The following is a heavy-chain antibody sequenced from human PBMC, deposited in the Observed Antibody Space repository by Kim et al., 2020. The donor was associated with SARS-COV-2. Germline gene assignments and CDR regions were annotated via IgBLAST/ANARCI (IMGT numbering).Heavy chain of an antibody. D-gene: IGHD6-13*01. CDR2: IYYSGST. CDR1: GGSVGSGSHY. CDR3: ARDSAAAGNDYYYYGMDV. V-gene: IGHV4-61*01. Sequence: SETLSLTCTVSGGSVGSGSHYWSWIRQPPGKGLEWIGHIYYSGSTNYNSSLQSRVTISVDTSKNQFSLKLRSVTAADTVVYYCARDSAAAGNDYYYYGMDVWGQGTTVTVSS. J-gene: IGHJ6*02.